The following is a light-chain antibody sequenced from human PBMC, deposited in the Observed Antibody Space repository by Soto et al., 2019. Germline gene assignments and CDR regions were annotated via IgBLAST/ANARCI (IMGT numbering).Light chain of an antibody. V-gene: IGKV3-20*01. CDR3: QQYNDWPLT. Sequence: EIVLTQSPGTLSLSPGERATLSCRASQSVSVNSLAWYQQKGGQAPRLLIYAASTRATGVPDRFSGTGSGTDFALTISRLETDDSAVYYCQQYNDWPLTFGGGSKVEI. CDR1: QSVSVNS. CDR2: AAS. J-gene: IGKJ4*01.